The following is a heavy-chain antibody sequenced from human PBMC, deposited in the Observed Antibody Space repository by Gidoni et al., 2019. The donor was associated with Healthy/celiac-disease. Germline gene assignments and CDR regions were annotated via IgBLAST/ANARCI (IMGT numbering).Heavy chain of an antibody. CDR2: ISGRGGST. D-gene: IGHD6-19*01. J-gene: IGHJ4*02. CDR3: GRRGSGWTIDY. Sequence: EVQLLESWGGLVQPGGSLSPSCAASGFTFRGYGMSLVRQDPGKGLEWVSAISGRGGSTYYADSVKGRFTISRDKSKNTLYLQINSLRAEDTAVYYCGRRGSGWTIDYWGQGTLVTVSS. CDR1: GFTFRGYG. V-gene: IGHV3-23*01.